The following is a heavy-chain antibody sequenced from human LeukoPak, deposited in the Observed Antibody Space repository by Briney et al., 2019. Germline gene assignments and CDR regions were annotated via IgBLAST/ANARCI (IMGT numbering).Heavy chain of an antibody. CDR1: GFTFSSYA. CDR2: ISGSGGST. Sequence: GGSLRLSCAASGFTFSSYAMSWVRQAPGKGLEWVSAISGSGGSTYYADSVKGRFTISRDNSKNTLYLQMNSLRAEDTAVYYCAKAPYYYDSSGQDAFDIWGQGTMVTVSS. V-gene: IGHV3-23*01. D-gene: IGHD3-22*01. J-gene: IGHJ3*02. CDR3: AKAPYYYDSSGQDAFDI.